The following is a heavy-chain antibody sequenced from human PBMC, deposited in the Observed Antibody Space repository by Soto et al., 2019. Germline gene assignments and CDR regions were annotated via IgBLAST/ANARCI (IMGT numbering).Heavy chain of an antibody. D-gene: IGHD3-16*02. Sequence: ASVKVSCKASGYTFTGYYMHWVRQAPGQGLEWMGWINPNSGGTNYAQKFQGWVTMTRDTSISTAYMELSRLRSDDTAVYYCARVKSMITFGGVIGPFAYWGQGTLVTVSS. CDR2: INPNSGGT. J-gene: IGHJ4*02. CDR3: ARVKSMITFGGVIGPFAY. CDR1: GYTFTGYY. V-gene: IGHV1-2*04.